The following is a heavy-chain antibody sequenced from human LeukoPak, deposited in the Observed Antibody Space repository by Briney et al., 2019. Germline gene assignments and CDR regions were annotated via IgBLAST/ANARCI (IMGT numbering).Heavy chain of an antibody. D-gene: IGHD5-18*01. CDR1: GFIFSAYY. Sequence: GGSLRLSCEASGFIFSAYYMHWVRQAPGKGLVWVSHINGDGTITNYADSVKGRFTITRDNAKNTLSLQMNSLRAEDTAMYYCARIYSTISGMDVWGQGTTVTVSS. CDR3: ARIYSTISGMDV. CDR2: INGDGTIT. J-gene: IGHJ6*02. V-gene: IGHV3-74*01.